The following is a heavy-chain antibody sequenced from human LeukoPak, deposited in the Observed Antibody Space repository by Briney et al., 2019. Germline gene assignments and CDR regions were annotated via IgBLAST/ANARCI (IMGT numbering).Heavy chain of an antibody. J-gene: IGHJ4*02. D-gene: IGHD3-10*01. V-gene: IGHV3-30-3*01. CDR2: ISYDGSNK. Sequence: GGSLRLSCAASGFTFSSYAMHWIRQAPGKGLEWVAVISYDGSNKYYADSVKGRFTISRDNSKNTLYLQMNSLRAEDTAVYYCARDSPERYYGSGSHFDYWGQGTLVTVSS. CDR3: ARDSPERYYGSGSHFDY. CDR1: GFTFSSYA.